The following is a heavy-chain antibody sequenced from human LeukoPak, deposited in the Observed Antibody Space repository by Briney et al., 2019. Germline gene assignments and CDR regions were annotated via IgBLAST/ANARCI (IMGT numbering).Heavy chain of an antibody. V-gene: IGHV1-2*02. CDR1: GYTLTGYY. Sequence: ASVKVSCKASGYTLTGYYMHWVRQAPGQGLEWMGWINPNSGGTNYAQKFQGRVTMTRDTSISTAYMELSRLRSDDTAVYYCARERVNRSGSQFGYWGQGTLVTVSS. J-gene: IGHJ4*02. CDR2: INPNSGGT. CDR3: ARERVNRSGSQFGY. D-gene: IGHD1-26*01.